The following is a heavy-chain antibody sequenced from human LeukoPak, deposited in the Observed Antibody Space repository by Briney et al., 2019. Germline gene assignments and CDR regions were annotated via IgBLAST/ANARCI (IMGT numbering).Heavy chain of an antibody. J-gene: IGHJ4*02. CDR3: ARGSDYGDYRLDY. D-gene: IGHD4-17*01. V-gene: IGHV4-34*01. Sequence: SETLSLTCAVYGGSFSCYYWSWIRQPPGKGLEWIGEINHSGSTNYNPSLKSRVTISVDTSKNQFSLKLSSVTAADTAVYYCARGSDYGDYRLDYWGQGTLVTVSS. CDR2: INHSGST. CDR1: GGSFSCYY.